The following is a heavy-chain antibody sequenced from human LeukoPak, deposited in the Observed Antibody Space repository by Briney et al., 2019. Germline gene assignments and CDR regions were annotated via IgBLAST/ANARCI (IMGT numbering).Heavy chain of an antibody. Sequence: GGSLRLSCAASGFTFKKYWMNWVRQVPGKGLECLANIKEDGSETYYADSVKGRFTISRDNPKNLLFLQINSLRVEDTAVYYCARETPRRGETRDGYRWGQGTLVTVSS. J-gene: IGHJ4*02. D-gene: IGHD5-24*01. V-gene: IGHV3-7*01. CDR1: GFTFKKYW. CDR3: ARETPRRGETRDGYR. CDR2: IKEDGSET.